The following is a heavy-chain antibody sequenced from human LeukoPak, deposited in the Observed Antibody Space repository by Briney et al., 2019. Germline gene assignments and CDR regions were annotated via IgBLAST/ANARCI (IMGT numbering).Heavy chain of an antibody. CDR2: ISGSGENT. CDR3: AKDLARGGGSCFDY. V-gene: IGHV3-23*01. Sequence: GGSLRLSCAASGFTVSSNYMNWVRQAPGKGLEWVSAISGSGENTYYADSVKGRFTISRDNSKNTLNLQMNSLTAEDTAVYYCAKDLARGGGSCFDYWGQGTLVTVSS. CDR1: GFTVSSNY. J-gene: IGHJ4*02. D-gene: IGHD2-15*01.